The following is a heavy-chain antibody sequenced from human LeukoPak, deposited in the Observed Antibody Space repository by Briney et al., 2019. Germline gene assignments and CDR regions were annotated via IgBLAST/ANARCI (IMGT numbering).Heavy chain of an antibody. D-gene: IGHD3-10*01. V-gene: IGHV4-4*07. CDR3: ARWTGSFDY. CDR2: IYSSGST. Sequence: PSETLSLTCSASGDSFSGYFWSWIRQPAGQGLEWIGRIYSSGSTNYNPSLKSRVTMSLDTSENQFSLKLSSVTAADTAVYYRARWTGSFDYWGQGTLVTVSS. CDR1: GDSFSGYF. J-gene: IGHJ4*02.